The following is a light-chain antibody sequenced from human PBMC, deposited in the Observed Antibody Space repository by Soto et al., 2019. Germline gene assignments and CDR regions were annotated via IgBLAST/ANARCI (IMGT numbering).Light chain of an antibody. CDR1: SSNIGAGYD. J-gene: IGLJ2*01. CDR3: QSYDSSLGVV. Sequence: QSVLTQPPSVSGAPGQRVTISCTGSSSNIGAGYDVHWYQQLPGTAPKLPSYGNSNRPSGVPDRFSGSKSGTSASLAITGLQAEDEADYYCQSYDSSLGVVFGGGTKLTVL. CDR2: GNS. V-gene: IGLV1-40*01.